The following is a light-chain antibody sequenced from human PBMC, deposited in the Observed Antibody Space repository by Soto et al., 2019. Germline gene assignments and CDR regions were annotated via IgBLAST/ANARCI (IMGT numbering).Light chain of an antibody. V-gene: IGLV1-40*01. CDR2: GNS. J-gene: IGLJ3*02. Sequence: QSVLTQPPSVSGAPGQRVTISCTGSSSNMGDGHDVPWYQQLPGKAPKLIIYGNSNRPSGVPDRFSGSKSGTSASLAISGLQAEDEADYYCPSYASSLTGSVFGGGTKLTVL. CDR1: SSNMGDGHD. CDR3: PSYASSLTGSV.